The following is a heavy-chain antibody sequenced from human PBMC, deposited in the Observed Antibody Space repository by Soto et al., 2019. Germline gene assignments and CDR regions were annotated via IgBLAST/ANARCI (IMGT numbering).Heavy chain of an antibody. V-gene: IGHV3-23*01. Sequence: GGSLRLSCAASGFIFSNYAMSWVRQAPGKGLEWVSFISGSGSSTYYADSVKGRFTISRGNSKNTLYLQMNSLRAEDTAFYYCAKDTGPNWGQGTLVTVSS. CDR1: GFIFSNYA. CDR2: ISGSGSST. CDR3: AKDTGPN. J-gene: IGHJ4*02.